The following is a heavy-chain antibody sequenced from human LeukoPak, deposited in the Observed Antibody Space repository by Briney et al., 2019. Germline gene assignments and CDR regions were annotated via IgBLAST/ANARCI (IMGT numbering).Heavy chain of an antibody. CDR2: IKGDGIST. D-gene: IGHD3-3*01. Sequence: GGSLRLSCAASGFDFSSNWMHWVRHAPGQGLVWVSRIKGDGISTNYADSVKGRFTVSRDIAKNTLYLQMNSLRAEDTGVYYCAKDHYWSIDYWGRGTLVTVSS. J-gene: IGHJ4*02. CDR3: AKDHYWSIDY. V-gene: IGHV3-74*01. CDR1: GFDFSSNW.